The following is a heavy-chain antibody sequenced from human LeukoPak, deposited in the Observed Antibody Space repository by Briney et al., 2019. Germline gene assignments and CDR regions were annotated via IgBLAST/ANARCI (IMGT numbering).Heavy chain of an antibody. D-gene: IGHD2-8*01. J-gene: IGHJ4*02. CDR2: TSGIGGST. Sequence: GRTRRLSRAAAGFTPSTNAMGCVRQVPGKVLERVSATSGIGGSTYYTNSVKGRLCISRDTSKNPTYRQTNCVRAKDTSITYCAKGRHVLMVYAISFDYWGQGTLVTVSS. CDR1: GFTPSTNA. CDR3: AKGRHVLMVYAISFDY. V-gene: IGHV3-23*01.